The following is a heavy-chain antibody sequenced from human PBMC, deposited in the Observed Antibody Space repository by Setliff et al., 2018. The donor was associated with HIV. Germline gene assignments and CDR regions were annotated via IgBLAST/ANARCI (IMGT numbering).Heavy chain of an antibody. CDR3: AREDYSSGWYETGYFDY. Sequence: GASVKVSCKASGYTFSSYGISWVRQAPGQGLEWMGGISVYNANTNYAQKFQGRVTMTTDTSTSIAYMELRSLRSDDTAVYYCAREDYSSGWYETGYFDYWGQGTLVTVSS. CDR2: ISVYNANT. V-gene: IGHV1-18*01. D-gene: IGHD6-19*01. J-gene: IGHJ4*02. CDR1: GYTFSSYG.